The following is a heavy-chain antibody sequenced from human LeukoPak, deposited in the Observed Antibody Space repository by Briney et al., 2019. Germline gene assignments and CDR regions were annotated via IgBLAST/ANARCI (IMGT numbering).Heavy chain of an antibody. CDR1: GFTFTSYA. CDR3: AKDKDWYFVSHFDH. D-gene: IGHD3-9*01. CDR2: ISGSGGST. V-gene: IGHV3-23*01. J-gene: IGHJ4*02. Sequence: GGSLRLSCAASGFTFTSYAMSWVRQAPGKGLEWVSAISGSGGSTYYADSVKGRFTISRDNFRNTLYLQMNSLRAEDTAVYYCAKDKDWYFVSHFDHWGQGTLVTVSS.